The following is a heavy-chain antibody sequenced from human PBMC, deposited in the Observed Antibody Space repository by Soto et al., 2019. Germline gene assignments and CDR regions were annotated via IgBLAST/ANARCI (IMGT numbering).Heavy chain of an antibody. V-gene: IGHV3-15*07. CDR2: IKSKTDGGTT. CDR3: ADYYASGSMTRDP. J-gene: IGHJ5*02. Sequence: EVQLLESGGGLVRPGGSLRLSCAASGFSFSNAWLNWVRQTPGKGLEWVGRIKSKTDGGTTDYAAPVKGRFIISRDDSKNTLYLQMNSLETEGTAVYYCADYYASGSMTRDPGGPGTLVTVSS. D-gene: IGHD3-10*01. CDR1: GFSFSNAW.